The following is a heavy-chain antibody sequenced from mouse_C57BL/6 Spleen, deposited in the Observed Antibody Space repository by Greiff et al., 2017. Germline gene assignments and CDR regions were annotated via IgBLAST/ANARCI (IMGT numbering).Heavy chain of an antibody. D-gene: IGHD2-4*01. J-gene: IGHJ3*01. Sequence: EVQLQESGPGLVKPSQSLSLTCSVTGYSITSGYYWNWIRQFPGNKLEWLGYISYDGSNNYNPSLKNRISITRDTSKNQFFLKLNSVTTEDTATYYCAISDYYDYDAWFAYWGQGTLVTVSA. CDR2: ISYDGSN. CDR3: AISDYYDYDAWFAY. V-gene: IGHV3-6*01. CDR1: GYSITSGYY.